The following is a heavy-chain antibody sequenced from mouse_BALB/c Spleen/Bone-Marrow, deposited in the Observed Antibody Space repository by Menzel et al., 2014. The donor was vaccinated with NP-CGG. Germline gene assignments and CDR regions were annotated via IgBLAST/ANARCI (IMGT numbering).Heavy chain of an antibody. V-gene: IGHV14-3*02. CDR3: ARGGNWGWFAY. Sequence: EVQLVESGAEFVKPGASVKLSCTASGFNIKDTYMHWVKQRPEQGLEWIGRFVPANGNTKYDPMFQGKATITAETSCNTVYLQHSRPTSEDAADYCGARGGNWGWFAYWGQGTLVTVSA. CDR1: GFNIKDTY. D-gene: IGHD4-1*01. CDR2: FVPANGNT. J-gene: IGHJ3*01.